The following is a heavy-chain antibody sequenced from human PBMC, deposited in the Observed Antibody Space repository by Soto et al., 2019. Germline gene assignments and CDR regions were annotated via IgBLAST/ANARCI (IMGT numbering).Heavy chain of an antibody. CDR1: GGSFSGNY. Sequence: QVHLQQWGAGLLRPSETLSLTCAVYGGSFSGNYWSWIRQPPGKGLEWIGEINHSGSTYYNPSLKRRVTISVDTSKNQFSLKLSSVTAADTAVYYCARGPPDLRFLEWYPATYSYGMDVWGQGTTVTVSS. J-gene: IGHJ6*02. D-gene: IGHD3-3*01. V-gene: IGHV4-34*01. CDR2: INHSGST. CDR3: ARGPPDLRFLEWYPATYSYGMDV.